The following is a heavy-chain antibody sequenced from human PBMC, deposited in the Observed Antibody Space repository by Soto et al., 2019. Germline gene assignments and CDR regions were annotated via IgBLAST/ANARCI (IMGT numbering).Heavy chain of an antibody. V-gene: IGHV5-51*01. CDR2: IYPGDSDT. D-gene: IGHD3-22*01. J-gene: IGHJ5*02. CDR3: ARQNTDYYYDSSGYSLWFDP. CDR1: GYSFTSYW. Sequence: GESLKISCKGSGYSFTSYWIGWVRQMPGKGLEWMGIIYPGDSDTRYSPSFQGQVTISADKSISTAYLQWSSLKASDTAMYYCARQNTDYYYDSSGYSLWFDPWGQGTLVTVSS.